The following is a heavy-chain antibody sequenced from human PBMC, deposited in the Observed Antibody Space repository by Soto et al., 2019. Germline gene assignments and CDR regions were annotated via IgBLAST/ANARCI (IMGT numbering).Heavy chain of an antibody. CDR3: WTGSSWETVES. CDR1: GGTLSRSA. CDR2: IITIFGPA. V-gene: IGHV1-69*01. D-gene: IGHD6-13*01. Sequence: QVQLVQSGAEVKKPGSSVKVSCKASGGTLSRSAISWVRQAPGQGLEWMGGIITIFGPAIYAQKFRGRVSIIADESKRTDYMEMSSLRSEDTAVYYCWTGSSWETVESWGQGTLGTVSS. J-gene: IGHJ4*02.